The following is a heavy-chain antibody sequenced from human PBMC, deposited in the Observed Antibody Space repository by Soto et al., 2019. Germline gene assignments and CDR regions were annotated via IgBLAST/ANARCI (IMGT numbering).Heavy chain of an antibody. CDR3: ARWWSFSRQGFDR. Sequence: PSETLSLTCTVSGGPISSGDYYWILIRQHPGKGLEWIGYIYYSGSTYYNPSLKSRVTISVDTSKNQFSLKLSSVTAASTGGYYWARWWSFSRQGFDRWRDGSGVDVCS. J-gene: IGHJ5*02. D-gene: IGHD3-16*01. CDR1: GGPISSGDYY. CDR2: IYYSGST. V-gene: IGHV4-31*03.